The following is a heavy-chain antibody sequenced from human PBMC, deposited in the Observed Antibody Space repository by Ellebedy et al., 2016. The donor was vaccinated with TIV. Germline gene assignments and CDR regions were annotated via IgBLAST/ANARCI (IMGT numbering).Heavy chain of an antibody. CDR2: ISYTGLT. CDR1: GGPVSPFE. Sequence: MPSETLSLTCTVSGGPVSPFEWNWIRQSPGKGLEWMWEISYTGLTNYNPSLNSRVIISVDTSKNEVSLRLSSVTAADTAVYYCARRSYSFGLGYYYGMDVWGQGTTVTVSS. J-gene: IGHJ6*02. V-gene: IGHV4-59*08. CDR3: ARRSYSFGLGYYYGMDV. D-gene: IGHD3-10*01.